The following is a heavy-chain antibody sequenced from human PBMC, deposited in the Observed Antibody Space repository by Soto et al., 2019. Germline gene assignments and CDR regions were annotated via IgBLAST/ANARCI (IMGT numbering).Heavy chain of an antibody. CDR1: GGTFSSYA. V-gene: IGHV1-69*13. J-gene: IGHJ4*02. D-gene: IGHD5-12*01. Sequence: SVKVSCKASGGTFSSYAISWVRQAPGQGLEWMGGIIPIFGTANYAQKFQGRVTITADESTSTAYMELSSLRSEDTAVYYCASSTSMATISVFDYWGQGTLVTVSS. CDR3: ASSTSMATISVFDY. CDR2: IIPIFGTA.